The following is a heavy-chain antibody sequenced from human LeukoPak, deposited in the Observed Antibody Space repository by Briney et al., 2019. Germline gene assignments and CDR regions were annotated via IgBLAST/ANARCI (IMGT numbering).Heavy chain of an antibody. J-gene: IGHJ4*02. Sequence: PGRSLRLSCTTSGFTFGDYAMSWVRQAPGKGLEWVGFIRSRPFGGTTEYAASVRGRFTISRDDSRSIAYLQMNSLKTGDTALYYCCLLSFIVEAPVVDYWGQGTLVTVSS. D-gene: IGHD1-26*01. CDR3: CLLSFIVEAPVVDY. V-gene: IGHV3-49*04. CDR2: IRSRPFGGTT. CDR1: GFTFGDYA.